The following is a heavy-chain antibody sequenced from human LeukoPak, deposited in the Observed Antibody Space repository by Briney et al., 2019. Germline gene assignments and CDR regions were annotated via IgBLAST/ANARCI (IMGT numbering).Heavy chain of an antibody. CDR2: ISCNSGRV. V-gene: IGHV3-9*01. D-gene: IGHD6-13*01. CDR1: GFTFDDYA. CDR3: AKDLGAAAGTSSSYGMDV. J-gene: IGHJ6*02. Sequence: PGRSLRLSCAASGFTFDDYAMHWVRQTPGKGLEWVSGISCNSGRVDYTDSVKGRFTISRDNAKNSLYLQMNSLRAEDTALYYCAKDLGAAAGTSSSYGMDVWGQGTTVTVSS.